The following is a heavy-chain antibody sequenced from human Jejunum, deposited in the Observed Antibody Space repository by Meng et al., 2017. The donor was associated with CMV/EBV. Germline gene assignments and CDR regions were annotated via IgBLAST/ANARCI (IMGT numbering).Heavy chain of an antibody. CDR3: ARAPVTDTVFDS. CDR1: AYSLNSNG. Sequence: GHPLQSDAEFKKPGATVKVSCKSSAYSLNSNGIGWVRQAPGQGLEWMSWISGYNGNTNYAHQFQGRVTMTTDTSTNTAYMELRSLRSDDSAIYYCARAPVTDTVFDSWGQGTLVTVSS. D-gene: IGHD6-19*01. V-gene: IGHV1-18*01. CDR2: ISGYNGNT. J-gene: IGHJ4*02.